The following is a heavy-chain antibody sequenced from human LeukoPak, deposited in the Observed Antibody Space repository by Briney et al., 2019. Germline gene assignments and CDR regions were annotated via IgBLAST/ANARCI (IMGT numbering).Heavy chain of an antibody. Sequence: ASVKVSCKASGYTFTSYDINWVRQATGQGLEWMGWMNPNSGNTGYAQKFQGRVTMTRNTSISTAYMELSSLRSEDTAVYYCARGPYCSSTSCQNFDIWGQGTMVTVSS. CDR2: MNPNSGNT. CDR3: ARGPYCSSTSCQNFDI. V-gene: IGHV1-8*01. D-gene: IGHD2-2*01. J-gene: IGHJ3*02. CDR1: GYTFTSYD.